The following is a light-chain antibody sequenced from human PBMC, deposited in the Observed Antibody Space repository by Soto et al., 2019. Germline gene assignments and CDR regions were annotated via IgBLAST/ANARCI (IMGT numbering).Light chain of an antibody. CDR2: EGS. CDR3: SSYAGSIYV. V-gene: IGLV2-14*02. Sequence: QSALTQPASVSGSPGQSITISCTGTSSDVGSYNLVSWYQQHPGKAPKLMIYEGSKRPSGVPDRFSGSKSGNTASLTVSGLQAEDEADYYCSSYAGSIYVFGNGTKVPVL. CDR1: SSDVGSYNL. J-gene: IGLJ1*01.